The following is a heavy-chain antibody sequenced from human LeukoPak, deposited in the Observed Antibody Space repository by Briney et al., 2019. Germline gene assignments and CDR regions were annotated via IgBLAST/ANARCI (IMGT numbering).Heavy chain of an antibody. CDR3: ARERTAGLYYCGMDV. V-gene: IGHV3-7*01. CDR2: INQDGSAR. Sequence: GGSLRLSCAASGFTFSSYWMIWVRQAPGKGLEWVANINQDGSARYSVDSVKGRFTISRDNSKNTLYLQMNSLRAEDTVVYYCARERTAGLYYCGMDVWGQGTTVTVSS. D-gene: IGHD6-13*01. J-gene: IGHJ6*02. CDR1: GFTFSSYW.